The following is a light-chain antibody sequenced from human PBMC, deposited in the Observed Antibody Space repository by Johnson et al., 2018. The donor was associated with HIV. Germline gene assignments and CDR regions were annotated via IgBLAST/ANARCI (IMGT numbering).Light chain of an antibody. J-gene: IGLJ1*01. CDR1: SSNIGKNY. Sequence: QSVLTQPPSVSAAPGQMVSISCSGSSSNIGKNYVSWYQQFPGTAPKLLIHENKKRPSGIPDRFSGSKSGTSANLDITGRQAGDDADYYDGTWDSCRRGFYVFGTGTRVTDL. V-gene: IGLV1-51*02. CDR2: ENK. CDR3: GTWDSCRRGFYV.